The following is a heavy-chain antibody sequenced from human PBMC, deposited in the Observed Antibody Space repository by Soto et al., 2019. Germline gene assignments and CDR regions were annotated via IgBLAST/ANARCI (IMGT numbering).Heavy chain of an antibody. CDR1: GFTFSSYG. D-gene: IGHD6-6*01. J-gene: IGHJ4*02. Sequence: GGSLRLSCAASGFTFSSYGMHWVRQAPGKGLEWVAVISYDGSNKYYADSVKGRFTISRGNSKNTLYLQMNSLRAEDTAVYYCARASMSPYFDYWGQGTLVTVSS. V-gene: IGHV3-30*03. CDR3: ARASMSPYFDY. CDR2: ISYDGSNK.